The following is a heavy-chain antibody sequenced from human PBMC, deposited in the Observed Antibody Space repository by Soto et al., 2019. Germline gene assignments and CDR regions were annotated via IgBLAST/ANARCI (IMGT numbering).Heavy chain of an antibody. V-gene: IGHV3-23*01. CDR1: GFTFSSYA. Sequence: GGSLRLSCAASGFTFSSYAMSWVRQAPGKGLEWVSAISGSGGSTYYADSVKGRFTISRDNSKNTLYLQMNSLRAEDTAVYYCAKDTRSSGWYQDVFDIWGQGTMVTVSS. D-gene: IGHD6-19*01. CDR3: AKDTRSSGWYQDVFDI. J-gene: IGHJ3*02. CDR2: ISGSGGST.